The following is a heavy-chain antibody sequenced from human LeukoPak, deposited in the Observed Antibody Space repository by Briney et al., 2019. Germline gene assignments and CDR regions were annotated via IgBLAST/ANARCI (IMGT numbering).Heavy chain of an antibody. Sequence: PSQTLSLTCTVSGGSISSGSYYWSWIRQPAGKGLEWIGRIYTSGSTNYNPSLKSRVTISVDTSKNQFSLKLSSVTAADTAVYYCAREDIVVVPAAISRWFDPWGQGTLVTVSS. J-gene: IGHJ5*02. V-gene: IGHV4-61*02. CDR2: IYTSGST. D-gene: IGHD2-2*02. CDR3: AREDIVVVPAAISRWFDP. CDR1: GGSISSGSYY.